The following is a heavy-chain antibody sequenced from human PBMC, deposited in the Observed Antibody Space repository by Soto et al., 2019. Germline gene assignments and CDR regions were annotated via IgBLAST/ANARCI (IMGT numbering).Heavy chain of an antibody. J-gene: IGHJ4*02. CDR1: GFTVSSNY. CDR3: AREPSRTYDCGGDCYSDY. V-gene: IGHV3-66*01. CDR2: IYSGGST. Sequence: EVQLVESGGGLVQPGGSLRLSCAASGFTVSSNYMSWVRQAPGKGLEWVSVIYSGGSTYYADSVKGRFTISRDNSKNTLYLQRNSLRAEDTAVYYCAREPSRTYDCGGDCYSDYWGQGTLVTVSS. D-gene: IGHD2-21*02.